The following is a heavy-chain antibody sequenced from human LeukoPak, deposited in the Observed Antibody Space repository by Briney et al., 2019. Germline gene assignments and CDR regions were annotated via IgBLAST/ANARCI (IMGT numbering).Heavy chain of an antibody. CDR2: ISYDGTND. Sequence: AGRSLRLSCAASEFSFRSYGMNWVRQAPGKRLEWVALISYDGTNDYYVDSVRGRFTVSRDNSKNTLSLQMNSLRGEDTALYYCATDGYCSGGNCYAGHFHYWGQGTLVTVSS. CDR3: ATDGYCSGGNCYAGHFHY. J-gene: IGHJ4*02. D-gene: IGHD2-15*01. V-gene: IGHV3-30*03. CDR1: EFSFRSYG.